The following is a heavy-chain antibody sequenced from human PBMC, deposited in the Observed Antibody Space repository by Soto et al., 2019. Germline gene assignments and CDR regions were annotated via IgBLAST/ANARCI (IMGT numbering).Heavy chain of an antibody. D-gene: IGHD3-3*01. CDR2: IIPIFGTA. J-gene: IGHJ6*02. CDR1: GGTFSSYA. CDR3: ARGTGLNYEFWSSNYYYYGMDV. V-gene: IGHV1-69*01. Sequence: QVQLVQSGAEVKKPGSSVKVSCKASGGTFSSYAISWVRQAPGQGLEWMGGIIPIFGTANYAQKFQGRVTITADESTSTAYMELSSLRSEDTAVYYCARGTGLNYEFWSSNYYYYGMDVWGQGTTVTVSS.